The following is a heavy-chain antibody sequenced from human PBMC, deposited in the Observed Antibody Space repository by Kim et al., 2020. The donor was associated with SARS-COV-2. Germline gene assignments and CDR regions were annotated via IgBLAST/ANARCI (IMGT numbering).Heavy chain of an antibody. D-gene: IGHD6-19*01. J-gene: IGHJ5*02. V-gene: IGHV1-18*04. CDR2: ISAYNGNT. Sequence: ASVKVSCKASGYTFTSYGISWVRQAPGQGLEWMGWISAYNGNTNYAQKLQGRVTMTTDTSTSTAYMELRSLRSDDTAVYYCARDEAPNSGWFVYNWFDPWGQGTLVTVSS. CDR1: GYTFTSYG. CDR3: ARDEAPNSGWFVYNWFDP.